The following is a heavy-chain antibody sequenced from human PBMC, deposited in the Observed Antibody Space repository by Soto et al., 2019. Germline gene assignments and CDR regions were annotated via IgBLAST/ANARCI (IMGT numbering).Heavy chain of an antibody. CDR1: GFTFDDYA. Sequence: EVQLVESGGVVVQPGGSLRLSCAASGFTFDDYAMHWVRQAPGKGLEWVSLISWDGGSTYYADSVKGRFTISRDNSKNSLYLQMNSLRAEDTALYYCAKAWCSSTSCYRLDYWGQGTLVTVSS. CDR2: ISWDGGST. V-gene: IGHV3-43D*04. CDR3: AKAWCSSTSCYRLDY. J-gene: IGHJ4*02. D-gene: IGHD2-2*01.